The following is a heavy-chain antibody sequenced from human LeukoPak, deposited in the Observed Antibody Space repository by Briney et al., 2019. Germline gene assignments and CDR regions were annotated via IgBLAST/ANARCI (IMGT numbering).Heavy chain of an antibody. CDR3: QRGGGTSSGNFDPTYFPP. Sequence: GGSLRLSCAASGFTFDDYAMHWVRQAPGKGLEWVSGISWNSGGIAYADSVKGRFTISRDNAKNSLYLQMNSLRTEDTALYYCQRGGGTSSGNFDPTYFPPWGKGPLVTFS. J-gene: IGHJ5*02. CDR1: GFTFDDYA. CDR2: ISWNSGGI. V-gene: IGHV3-9*01. D-gene: IGHD6-25*01.